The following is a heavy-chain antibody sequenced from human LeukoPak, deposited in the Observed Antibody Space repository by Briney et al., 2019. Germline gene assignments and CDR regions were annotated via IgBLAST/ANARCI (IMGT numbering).Heavy chain of an antibody. J-gene: IGHJ5*02. CDR1: GGSISSYY. Sequence: PSETLSLTCTVSGGSISSYYWSWIRQPPGKGLEWIGYIYYSGSTNYNPSLKSRVTISVDTSKNQFSLKLSSVTAADTAVYYCAREVIAAAGYNWFDPWGQGTLVTVSS. V-gene: IGHV4-59*01. CDR3: AREVIAAAGYNWFDP. D-gene: IGHD6-13*01. CDR2: IYYSGST.